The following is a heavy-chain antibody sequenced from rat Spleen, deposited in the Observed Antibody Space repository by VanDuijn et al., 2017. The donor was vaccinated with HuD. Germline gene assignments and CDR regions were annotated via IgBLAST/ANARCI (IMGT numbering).Heavy chain of an antibody. CDR1: GFTFSDYY. V-gene: IGHV5-20*01. Sequence: EVQLVESGGGLVQPGRSLKLSCAASGFTFSDYYMAWVRHAPTKGLEWVASISYDGGGTYYSDSVKGRFTISRDNAKSTLYLQMDSLRSEDTAIYYCARQYYGYTDWGQATLVTVSS. D-gene: IGHD1-9*01. CDR3: ARQYYGYTD. J-gene: IGHJ3*01. CDR2: ISYDGGGT.